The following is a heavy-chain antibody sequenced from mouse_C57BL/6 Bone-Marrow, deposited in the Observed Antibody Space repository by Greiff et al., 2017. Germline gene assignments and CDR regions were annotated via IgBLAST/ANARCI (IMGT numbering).Heavy chain of an antibody. J-gene: IGHJ2*01. V-gene: IGHV1-81*01. CDR3: ARGGYYGSSDY. Sequence: QVQLQQSGAELARPGASVKLSCKASGYTFTSYGISWVKQRTGQGLEWIGEIYPSSGNTYYNEKFKGKATLTVDKSSSTAYMELRSLTSEDSAVYFCARGGYYGSSDYWGQGTTLTVSS. D-gene: IGHD1-1*01. CDR1: GYTFTSYG. CDR2: IYPSSGNT.